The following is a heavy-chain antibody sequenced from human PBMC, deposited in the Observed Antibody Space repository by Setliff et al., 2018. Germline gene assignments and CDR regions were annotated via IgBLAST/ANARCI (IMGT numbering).Heavy chain of an antibody. CDR2: INPNSGGT. V-gene: IGHV1-2*04. Sequence: ASVKVSCKASGYTFTGYYMHWVRQAPGQGLEWMGWINPNSGGTNYAQKFQGWVTMTRDTSISTAYMELSRLRSDDTAVYYCARGPNFWSGYYSLRLRWFDPWGQGTLVTVSS. CDR1: GYTFTGYY. D-gene: IGHD3-3*01. CDR3: ARGPNFWSGYYSLRLRWFDP. J-gene: IGHJ5*02.